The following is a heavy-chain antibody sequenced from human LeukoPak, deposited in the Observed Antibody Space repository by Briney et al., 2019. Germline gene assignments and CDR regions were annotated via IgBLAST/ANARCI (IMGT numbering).Heavy chain of an antibody. J-gene: IGHJ4*02. Sequence: PGWSLRLSCAASGFISRDYYRTAIGQARGKGLEWISYISTSAGTLYYADSVKGRFTISRDNAKNSLSLQMNSLRAEDTAVYYCAKDPPPLGPTTGYFDYWGQGTLVTVSS. V-gene: IGHV3-11*01. CDR3: AKDPPPLGPTTGYFDY. CDR1: GFISRDYY. D-gene: IGHD1-26*01. CDR2: ISTSAGTL.